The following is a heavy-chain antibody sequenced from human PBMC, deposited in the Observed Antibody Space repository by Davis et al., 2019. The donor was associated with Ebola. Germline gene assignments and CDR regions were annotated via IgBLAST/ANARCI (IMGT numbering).Heavy chain of an antibody. V-gene: IGHV3-23*01. J-gene: IGHJ6*02. D-gene: IGHD1-7*01. CDR1: GFIFSSYA. CDR2: ISASGGNR. CDR3: AKFSLSGTIYYYGMDV. Sequence: PGGSLRLSCAASGFIFSSYAMSWVRQAPGKGLEWVSGISASGGNRYYGDSVKGRFTISRDNSKNTLYLQMNSLRAEDTAVYYCAKFSLSGTIYYYGMDVWGQGTTVTVSS.